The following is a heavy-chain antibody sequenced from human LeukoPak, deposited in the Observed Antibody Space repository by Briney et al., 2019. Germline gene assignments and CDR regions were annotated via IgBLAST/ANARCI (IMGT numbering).Heavy chain of an antibody. CDR3: AKGDSQVVSSWYQYYYYGMDV. V-gene: IGHV1-18*01. D-gene: IGHD6-13*01. J-gene: IGHJ6*02. CDR2: ISAYNGNT. Sequence: AASVKVSCKASGYTFTSYGISWVRQAPGQGLEWMGWISAYNGNTNYAQKLQGRVTMTTDTSTSTAYMELRSLRSDDTAVYYCAKGDSQVVSSWYQYYYYGMDVWGQGTTVTVSS. CDR1: GYTFTSYG.